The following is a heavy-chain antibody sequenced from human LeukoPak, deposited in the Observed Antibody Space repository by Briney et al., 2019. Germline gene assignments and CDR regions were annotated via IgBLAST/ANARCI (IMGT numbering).Heavy chain of an antibody. D-gene: IGHD3-10*01. CDR2: INPNSGGT. CDR1: GYTFTGYY. J-gene: IGHJ3*02. Sequence: GASVKVSCKASGYTFTGYYMHWVRQAPGQGLEWMGWINPNSGGTNYAQKFQGRVTITRDTSASTAYMELSSLRSEDTAVYYCARDQSWLWFGENAFDIWGQGTMVTVSS. CDR3: ARDQSWLWFGENAFDI. V-gene: IGHV1-2*02.